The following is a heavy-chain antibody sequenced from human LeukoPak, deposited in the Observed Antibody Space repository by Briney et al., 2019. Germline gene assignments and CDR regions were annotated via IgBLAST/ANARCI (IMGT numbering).Heavy chain of an antibody. V-gene: IGHV3-7*01. D-gene: IGHD2-2*01. CDR1: GFTFSSYW. CDR3: ARDDVVLAAHNYYYYGMDV. CDR2: IKQDGSEK. J-gene: IGHJ6*02. Sequence: GGSLRLSCAASGFTFSSYWMSWVRQAPGKGLEWVANIKQDGSEKYYVDSVKGRFTISRDNAKNSLYLQMNSLRAEDTAVYYCARDDVVLAAHNYYYYGMDVWGQGTTVTVSS.